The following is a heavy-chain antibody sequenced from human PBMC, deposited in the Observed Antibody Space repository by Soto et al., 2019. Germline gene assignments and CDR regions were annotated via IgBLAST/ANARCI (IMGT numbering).Heavy chain of an antibody. CDR1: GGSISSGGYS. CDR2: IYHSGST. Sequence: QLQLQESGSGLVKPSQTLSLTCAVSGGSISSGGYSWSWIRQPPGKGLEWIGYIYHSGSTYYNPSRKSRVXXXVXXSKNQFSLKLSSVTAADTAVYYCARWWMYAPRLDPWGQGTLVTVSS. J-gene: IGHJ5*02. V-gene: IGHV4-30-2*01. CDR3: ARWWMYAPRLDP. D-gene: IGHD2-8*01.